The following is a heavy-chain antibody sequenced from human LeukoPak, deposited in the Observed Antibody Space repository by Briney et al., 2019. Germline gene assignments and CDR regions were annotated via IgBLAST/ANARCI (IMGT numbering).Heavy chain of an antibody. D-gene: IGHD1-26*01. CDR2: IRGDGNEN. Sequence: GGSLRLSCAASGFTFHNYWMTWVRQAPGKGLEWVATIRGDGNENFHVDSVKGRFTISRDNANNSLHLQMNSLRVDDTAVYYCARDRSYYGDAYDVWGHGTLVTVSS. J-gene: IGHJ3*01. V-gene: IGHV3-7*01. CDR1: GFTFHNYW. CDR3: ARDRSYYGDAYDV.